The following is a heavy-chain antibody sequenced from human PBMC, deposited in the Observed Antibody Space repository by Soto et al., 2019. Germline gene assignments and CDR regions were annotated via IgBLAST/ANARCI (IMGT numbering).Heavy chain of an antibody. CDR2: INPNSGGT. CDR3: ARDSSIAVAGTDYYYYGMDV. CDR1: GYTFTGYY. Sequence: ASVKVSCKASGYTFTGYYMHWGRQAPGQGLEWMGWINPNSGGTNYAQKFQGWVTMTRDASISTAYMELSRLRSDDTAVYYCARDSSIAVAGTDYYYYGMDVWGQGTTVPVSS. D-gene: IGHD6-19*01. V-gene: IGHV1-2*04. J-gene: IGHJ6*02.